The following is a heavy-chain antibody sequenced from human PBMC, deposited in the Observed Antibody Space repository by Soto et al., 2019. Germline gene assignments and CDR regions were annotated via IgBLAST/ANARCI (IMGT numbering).Heavy chain of an antibody. J-gene: IGHJ4*02. CDR1: GFSLTTSGVG. CDR3: AHRVLRAVFGVVTTTAIYFDF. D-gene: IGHD3-3*01. CDR2: IYWADDK. V-gene: IGHV2-5*02. Sequence: QITLNESGPTVVKPTETLTLTCTFSGFSLTTSGVGVGWVRQSPGKAPEGLAFIYWADDKRDSTSLKRRLTITKDTSKNQVVLTMANVDPADTATYSCAHRVLRAVFGVVTTTAIYFDFWGQGTPVVVSS.